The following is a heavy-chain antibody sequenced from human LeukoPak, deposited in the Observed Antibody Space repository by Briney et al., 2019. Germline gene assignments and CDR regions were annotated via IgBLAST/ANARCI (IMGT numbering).Heavy chain of an antibody. J-gene: IGHJ5*02. V-gene: IGHV3-30*18. CDR3: ANGGIAAAGHWFDP. CDR2: ISYDGSNK. CDR1: GFTFSDYY. D-gene: IGHD6-13*01. Sequence: GGSLRLSCVASGFTFSDYYMSWIRQAPGKGLEWVAVISYDGSNKYYTDSVKGRFTISRDNSKNTLYLQMNSLRAEDTAVYYCANGGIAAAGHWFDPWGQGTLVTVSS.